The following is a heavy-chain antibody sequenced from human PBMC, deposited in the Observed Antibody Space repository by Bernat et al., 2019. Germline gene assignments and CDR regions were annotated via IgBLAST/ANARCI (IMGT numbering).Heavy chain of an antibody. J-gene: IGHJ5*02. CDR3: AKVSESYDILTGYRDNWFDP. D-gene: IGHD3-9*01. Sequence: QVQRVESGGGGVQPGRSLRLSCAASGFTFSSYGMQGVRQAPGKGLEWVEVISDDGSNKYYADSVKGRFTISRDNSKNTRFLQMNSLRAEDTSVYYCAKVSESYDILTGYRDNWFDPWGQGTLVTVSS. CDR2: ISDDGSNK. V-gene: IGHV3-30*18. CDR1: GFTFSSYG.